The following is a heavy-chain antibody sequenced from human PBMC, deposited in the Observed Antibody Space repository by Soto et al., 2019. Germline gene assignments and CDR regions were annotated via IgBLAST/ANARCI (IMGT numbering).Heavy chain of an antibody. CDR3: AREKVGTTFFDN. CDR2: IYPSVSS. D-gene: IGHD1-1*01. Sequence: PSETLSLTCSVSGFAISRGCYWSWVRQPPGKGLEWIGSIYPSVSSYHNPSLATRLRLSIDTSKNQFTLNLTSVTAADTALYFCAREKVGTTFFDNWGQGIQVTVSS. V-gene: IGHV4-38-2*02. J-gene: IGHJ4*02. CDR1: GFAISRGCY.